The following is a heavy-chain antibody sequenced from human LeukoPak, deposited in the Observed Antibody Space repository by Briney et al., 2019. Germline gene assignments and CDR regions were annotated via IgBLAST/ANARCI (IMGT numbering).Heavy chain of an antibody. CDR1: GFTFSSYW. CDR3: AREGFGVVRYYYYYMGV. CDR2: IKQDGSEK. V-gene: IGHV3-7*01. D-gene: IGHD3-3*01. J-gene: IGHJ6*03. Sequence: PGGSLRLSCAASGFTFSSYWMSWVRQAPGKGPEWVANIKQDGSEKYYVDSVKGRFTISRDNAKNSLYLQMNSLRAEDTAVYYCAREGFGVVRYYYYYMGVWGKGTTVTVSS.